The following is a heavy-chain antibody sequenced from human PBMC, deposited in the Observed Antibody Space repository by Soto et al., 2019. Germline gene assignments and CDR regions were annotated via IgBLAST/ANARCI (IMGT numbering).Heavy chain of an antibody. CDR3: ARDQGIFGVVIPLSYMDV. CDR2: IGYDGSNK. J-gene: IGHJ6*03. CDR1: GFTFSSYG. Sequence: GGSLRLSCAASGFTFSSYGMHWVRQAPGKGLEWVEVIGYDGSNKYYADSMKGQFTISRDNPKNTLYLPMNSLRAEDTAVYYCARDQGIFGVVIPLSYMDVWGKETTVTVSS. D-gene: IGHD3-3*01. V-gene: IGHV3-33*01.